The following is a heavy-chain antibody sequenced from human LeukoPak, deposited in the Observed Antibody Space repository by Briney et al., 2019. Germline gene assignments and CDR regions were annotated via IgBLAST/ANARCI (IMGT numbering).Heavy chain of an antibody. CDR3: ARNPVYYYDSSGYPLSYYYYMDV. CDR2: IYYSGST. CDR1: GGSISSYY. D-gene: IGHD3-22*01. J-gene: IGHJ6*03. Sequence: SETLSLTCTVSGGSISSYYWSWIRQPPGKGLEWIGYIYYSGSTNYNHSLKSRVTISVDTSKNQFSLKLSSVTAPDTAVYYCARNPVYYYDSSGYPLSYYYYMDVWGKGTTVTVSS. V-gene: IGHV4-59*01.